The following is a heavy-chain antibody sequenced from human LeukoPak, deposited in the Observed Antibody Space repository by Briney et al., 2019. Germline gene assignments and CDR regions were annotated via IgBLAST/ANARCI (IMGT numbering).Heavy chain of an antibody. J-gene: IGHJ3*02. CDR3: ARGFQVLRFLEWLSTGAFDI. CDR2: IYSGGTT. V-gene: IGHV3-53*01. D-gene: IGHD3-3*01. Sequence: PGGSLRLSCVASGFTVSSSYMTWVRQAPGEGLDWVSVIYSGGTTYHADSVKGRFTISRDNSKNTLFLQMNSLRAEDTAVYYCARGFQVLRFLEWLSTGAFDIWGQGTMVTVSS. CDR1: GFTVSSSY.